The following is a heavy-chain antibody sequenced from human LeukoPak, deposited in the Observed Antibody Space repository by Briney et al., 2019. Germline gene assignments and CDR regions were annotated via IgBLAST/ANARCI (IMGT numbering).Heavy chain of an antibody. V-gene: IGHV3-23*01. J-gene: IGHJ4*02. CDR1: GFTFSSYA. D-gene: IGHD5-18*01. CDR3: ARSRYSYGGRYQCFDY. CDR2: ISGSGGST. Sequence: GGSLRLSCAASGFTFSSYAMSWVRQAPGKGLEWVSAISGSGGSTYYADSVKGRFTISRDNSKNTLYLQVNSLRAEDTAVYYCARSRYSYGGRYQCFDYWGQGTLVTVSS.